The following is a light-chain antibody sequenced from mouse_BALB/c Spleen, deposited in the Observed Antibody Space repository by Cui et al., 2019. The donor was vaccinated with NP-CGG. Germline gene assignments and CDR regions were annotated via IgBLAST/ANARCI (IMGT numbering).Light chain of an antibody. J-gene: IGLJ1*01. CDR1: NWAVTTSNY. CDR3: ALWYSNHWV. CDR2: GTN. Sequence: QAVVTQESALTTSPGETVTLTCRSSNWAVTTSNYANWVQEKPDHLFTGLIGGTNNRAPGVPARFSGSLIGDKAALTITRAQTEDEAIYFCALWYSNHWVFGGGTKLTVL. V-gene: IGLV1*01.